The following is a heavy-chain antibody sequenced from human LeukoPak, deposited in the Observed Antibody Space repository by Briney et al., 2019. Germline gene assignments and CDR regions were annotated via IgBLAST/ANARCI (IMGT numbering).Heavy chain of an antibody. CDR1: GLTFSYYG. Sequence: PGGSLRLSCAASGLTFSYYGMHWVRQAPGKGLEWLTFIRDDGSKKDYADSVRGRFTISRDNAKNTLYLQMNSLRGEDTAVYYCARGASSGYRIDYWGQGTLVTVSS. D-gene: IGHD3-10*01. CDR2: IRDDGSKK. V-gene: IGHV3-30*02. CDR3: ARGASSGYRIDY. J-gene: IGHJ4*02.